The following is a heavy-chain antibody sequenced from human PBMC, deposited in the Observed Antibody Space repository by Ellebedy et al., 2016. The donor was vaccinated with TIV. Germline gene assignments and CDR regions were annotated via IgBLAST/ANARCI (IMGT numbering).Heavy chain of an antibody. Sequence: AASVKVSCKASGYTFTASYIHWVRQAPGQGLEWLGWINPKNGGTNDGQKFQGRVTMTTDTSTATAFMELRSLTSDDTAVYYCATSYGDYGHWGQGTLVAVSS. CDR1: GYTFTASY. CDR3: ATSYGDYGH. J-gene: IGHJ4*02. V-gene: IGHV1-2*02. D-gene: IGHD4-17*01. CDR2: INPKNGGT.